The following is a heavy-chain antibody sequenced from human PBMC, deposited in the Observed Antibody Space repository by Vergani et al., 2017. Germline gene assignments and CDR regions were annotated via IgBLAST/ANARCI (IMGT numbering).Heavy chain of an antibody. J-gene: IGHJ4*02. CDR3: ARDTYGSSTSCLWALDD. Sequence: QVQLVESGGGVVQPGRSLRLSCAASGFTFSSYGMHWVRQAPGKGLEWVAVIWYDGSNKYYADSVKGRFTISRDNSKNTLYLQMNSLRAEDTAVYYCARDTYGSSTSCLWALDDWGQGTLVTVSS. D-gene: IGHD2-2*01. CDR1: GFTFSSYG. V-gene: IGHV3-33*01. CDR2: IWYDGSNK.